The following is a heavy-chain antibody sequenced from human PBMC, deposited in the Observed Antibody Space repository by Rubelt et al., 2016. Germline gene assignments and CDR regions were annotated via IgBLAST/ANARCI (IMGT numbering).Heavy chain of an antibody. J-gene: IGHJ4*02. CDR1: GFTFIIFG. CDR3: AQEMTPNSRSLY. CDR2: ITDSGHLT. Sequence: GGGLIQPGGSLRLSCAASGFTFIIFGMSWVRQAPGKGLEWVSAITDSGHLTYYADSVKGRLTISRDNSKNTLYLQVNSLRAEEPALYYCAQEMTPNSRSLYWGQGALVTVSS. V-gene: IGHV3-23*01. D-gene: IGHD1/OR15-1a*01.